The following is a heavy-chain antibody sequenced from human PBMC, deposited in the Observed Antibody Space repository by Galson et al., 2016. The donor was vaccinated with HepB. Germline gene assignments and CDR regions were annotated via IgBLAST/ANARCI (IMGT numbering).Heavy chain of an antibody. CDR3: TRYLDPMFHY. Sequence: PALVKPTQTLTLTCTFSGFSLTTTGVGVGWVRQPPRKALEWHALIYWDDDKRYSPSLKSRLTIPNHTAKNQVVLTLTDIDPADKGTYFSTRYLDPMFHYWGQGILLTVSS. V-gene: IGHV2-5*02. D-gene: IGHD1-1*01. J-gene: IGHJ4*02. CDR2: IYWDDDK. CDR1: GFSLTTTGVG.